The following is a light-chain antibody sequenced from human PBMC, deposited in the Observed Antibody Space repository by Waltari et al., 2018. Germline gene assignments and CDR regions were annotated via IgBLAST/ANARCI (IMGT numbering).Light chain of an antibody. J-gene: IGLJ2*01. V-gene: IGLV1-47*01. CDR2: RYN. CDR3: VAWDDNLSGLL. Sequence: QLPGAATNHLIYRYNRRPAGVPGRFSGSKSGTSGSLAISGLRSEEGATYYCVAWDDNLSGLLFGGGTNLAVL.